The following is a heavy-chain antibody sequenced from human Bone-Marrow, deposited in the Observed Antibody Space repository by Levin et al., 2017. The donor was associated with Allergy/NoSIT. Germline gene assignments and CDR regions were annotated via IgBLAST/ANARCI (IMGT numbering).Heavy chain of an antibody. J-gene: IGHJ4*02. Sequence: SCAASGFTFSSYWMSWVRQAPGKGLEWVANIKQDGSEKYYVDSVKGRFTISRDNAKNSLYLQMNSLRAEDTAVYYCARLFIAAAGTFFDYWGQGTLVTVSS. CDR2: IKQDGSEK. V-gene: IGHV3-7*01. CDR3: ARLFIAAAGTFFDY. CDR1: GFTFSSYW. D-gene: IGHD6-13*01.